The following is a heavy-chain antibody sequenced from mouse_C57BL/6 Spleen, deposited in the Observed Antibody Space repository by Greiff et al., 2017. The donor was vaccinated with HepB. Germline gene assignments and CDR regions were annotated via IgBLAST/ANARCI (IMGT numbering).Heavy chain of an antibody. CDR2: ISSGGDYI. CDR1: GFTFSSYA. Sequence: EVQGVESGEGLVKPGGSLKLSCAASGFTFSSYAMSWVRQTPEKRLEWVAYISSGGDYIYYADTVKGRFTISRDNARNTLYLQMSSLKSEDTAMYYCTRDGGPITTKGWYFDVWGTGTTVTVSS. CDR3: TRDGGPITTKGWYFDV. J-gene: IGHJ1*03. D-gene: IGHD1-1*01. V-gene: IGHV5-9-1*02.